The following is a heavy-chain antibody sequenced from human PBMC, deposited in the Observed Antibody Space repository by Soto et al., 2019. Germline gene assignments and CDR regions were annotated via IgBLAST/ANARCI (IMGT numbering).Heavy chain of an antibody. CDR3: AKENSSSWYGVYYYYYGMDV. V-gene: IGHV3-30*18. D-gene: IGHD6-13*01. Sequence: GGSLRLSCAASGFTFSSYGMHWVRQAPGKGLEWVAVISYDGSNKYYADSVKGRFTISRDNSKNTLYLQMNSLRAEDTAVYYCAKENSSSWYGVYYYYYGMDVWGQGTTVTVSS. CDR1: GFTFSSYG. J-gene: IGHJ6*02. CDR2: ISYDGSNK.